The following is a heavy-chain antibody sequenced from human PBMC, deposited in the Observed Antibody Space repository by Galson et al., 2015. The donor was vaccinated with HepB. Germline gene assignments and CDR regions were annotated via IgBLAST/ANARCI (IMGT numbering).Heavy chain of an antibody. V-gene: IGHV1-69*13. CDR2: IIPIFGTA. CDR1: GGTFSSYA. D-gene: IGHD3-10*01. Sequence: SVKVSCKASGGTFSSYAISWVRQAPGQGLEWMGGIIPIFGTANYAQEFQGRVTITADESTSTAYMELSSLRSEDTAVYYCARREAHYGSGSYPILDWGQGTLVTVSS. J-gene: IGHJ4*02. CDR3: ARREAHYGSGSYPILD.